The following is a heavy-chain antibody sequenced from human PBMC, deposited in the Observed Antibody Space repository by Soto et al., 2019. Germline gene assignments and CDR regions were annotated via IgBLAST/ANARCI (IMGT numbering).Heavy chain of an antibody. J-gene: IGHJ4*02. CDR2: ISGSGGST. V-gene: IGHV3-23*01. Sequence: GGSLRLSCAASGFTFSSYAMSWVRQAPGKGLEWVSAISGSGGSTYYADSVKGRFTISRDNSKNTLYLQMNSLRAEDTAVYYCAKAPYSDFLSIAVAADDYWGQGTLVTVSS. CDR1: GFTFSSYA. D-gene: IGHD6-19*01. CDR3: AKAPYSDFLSIAVAADDY.